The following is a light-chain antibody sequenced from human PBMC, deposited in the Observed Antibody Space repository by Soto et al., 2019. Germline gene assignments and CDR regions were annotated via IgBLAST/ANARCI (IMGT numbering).Light chain of an antibody. CDR1: QSVSSIY. Sequence: EIVLTQSPGTLSLSPGERATLSCRASQSVSSIYLAWYQQKPGQAPRLLIYGASSWATGIPDRFSGSGSGTDFTLTISRLEPEDFAVYYCQQYGSSRWTFGQGTKVEI. V-gene: IGKV3-20*01. J-gene: IGKJ1*01. CDR2: GAS. CDR3: QQYGSSRWT.